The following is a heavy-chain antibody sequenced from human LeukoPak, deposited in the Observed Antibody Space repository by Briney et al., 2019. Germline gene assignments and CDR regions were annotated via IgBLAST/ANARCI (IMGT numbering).Heavy chain of an antibody. CDR1: GGSISSGGYY. J-gene: IGHJ4*02. D-gene: IGHD2-2*01. CDR3: ARVALLPAAIGPSFDY. Sequence: SQTLSLTCTVSGGSISSGGYYWSWIRQPPGKGLEWIGYIYHSGSTYYNPSLKSRVTISVDRSKNQFSLKLSSVTAADTAVYYCARVALLPAAIGPSFDYWGQGTLVTVSS. V-gene: IGHV4-30-2*01. CDR2: IYHSGST.